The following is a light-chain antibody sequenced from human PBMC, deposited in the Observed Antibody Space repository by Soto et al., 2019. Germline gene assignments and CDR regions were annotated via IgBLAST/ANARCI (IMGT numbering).Light chain of an antibody. CDR3: QHYGSWYS. J-gene: IGKJ2*01. CDR2: GVS. Sequence: VLTQSPDIVSMSRGGRATISCRASQPIGGDYLAWYQQRPGQAPRLLMFGVSTRAAGISDRFSGTGSGTDFNLTINSLEPEDVAGYYCQHYGSWYSFGHGTKVDIK. V-gene: IGKV3-20*01. CDR1: QPIGGDY.